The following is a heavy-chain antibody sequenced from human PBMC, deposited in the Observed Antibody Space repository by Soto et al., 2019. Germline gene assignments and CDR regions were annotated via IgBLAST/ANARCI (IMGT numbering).Heavy chain of an antibody. D-gene: IGHD1-1*01. J-gene: IGHJ6*02. CDR2: IYHSGST. CDR1: GASISNGHW. CDR3: ARAGSYNLDV. Sequence: QVQLQESGPGLMKPSETLSLTCAVSGASISNGHWWSWVRQPPGKGLEWIGEIYHSGSTNYNPSLKSRVTMSVDNSKNQLSLKVSSVTAADTAIYYCARAGSYNLDVWGQGTTVTVSS. V-gene: IGHV4-4*02.